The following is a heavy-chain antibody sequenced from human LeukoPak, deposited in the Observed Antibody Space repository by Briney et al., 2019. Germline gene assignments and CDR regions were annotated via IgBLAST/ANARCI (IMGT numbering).Heavy chain of an antibody. J-gene: IGHJ5*02. Sequence: ASGKVSCKASGYTFTSYAMHWVRQAPGQRLEWMGWINAGNGGTKYSQKFQGRVTITRDTSASTAYMELSSLRSEDTAVYYCARGAMVRGVIIVYNWFDPWGQGTLVTVSS. D-gene: IGHD3-10*01. V-gene: IGHV1-3*01. CDR3: ARGAMVRGVIIVYNWFDP. CDR1: GYTFTSYA. CDR2: INAGNGGT.